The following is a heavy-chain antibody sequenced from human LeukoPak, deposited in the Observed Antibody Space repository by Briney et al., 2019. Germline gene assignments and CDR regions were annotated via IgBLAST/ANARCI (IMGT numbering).Heavy chain of an antibody. V-gene: IGHV3-7*01. Sequence: PGGPLRLSCAASGFSFSTYWMSWVRQAPGKGLEWVANIKQDGSEKYYVDSVKGRFTISRDNAKNSLYLQMNSLRADDTAVYYCARDKTTGDSWFDPWGQGTLVTVSS. CDR3: ARDKTTGDSWFDP. CDR1: GFSFSTYW. D-gene: IGHD1-1*01. CDR2: IKQDGSEK. J-gene: IGHJ5*02.